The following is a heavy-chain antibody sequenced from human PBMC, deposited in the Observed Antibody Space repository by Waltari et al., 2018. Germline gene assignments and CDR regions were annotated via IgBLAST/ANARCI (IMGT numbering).Heavy chain of an antibody. CDR2: ISGSGGST. CDR1: GFTFSSYA. D-gene: IGHD2-15*01. CDR3: AKSYCSGGSCYYYYGMDV. Sequence: EVQLLESGGGLVQPGGSLRLSCAASGFTFSSYAMRWVRQSPGKGLEWVSAISGSGGSTYYADSVKGRFTISRDNSKNTLYLQMNSLRAEDTAVYYCAKSYCSGGSCYYYYGMDVWGQGTTVTVSS. V-gene: IGHV3-23*01. J-gene: IGHJ6*02.